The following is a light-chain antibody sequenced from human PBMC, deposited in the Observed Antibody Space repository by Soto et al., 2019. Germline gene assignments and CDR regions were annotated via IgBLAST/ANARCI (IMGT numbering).Light chain of an antibody. Sequence: ERVLTQSPATLSLSPGERATLSCRPSQSVNSNLAWYQQKPGQAPRLLIYGASTRATGIPARFSGSGSGTEFTLTISSLQSEDFAVYYCQQYNNWPRTFGQGTKVDIK. CDR2: GAS. V-gene: IGKV3-15*01. CDR3: QQYNNWPRT. J-gene: IGKJ1*01. CDR1: QSVNSN.